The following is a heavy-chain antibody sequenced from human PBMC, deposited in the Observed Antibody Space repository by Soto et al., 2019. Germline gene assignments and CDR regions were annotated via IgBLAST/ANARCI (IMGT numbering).Heavy chain of an antibody. J-gene: IGHJ6*03. V-gene: IGHV1-24*01. CDR2: FDPEDGET. Sequence: ASVKVSCKVSGYTLTELSMHWVRQAPGKGLEWMGGFDPEDGETIYAQKFQGRVTMTEDTSTDTAYMELSSLRSEDTAVYYCATWLRFNYYYYMDVWGKGTTVTVSS. CDR1: GYTLTELS. CDR3: ATWLRFNYYYYMDV. D-gene: IGHD5-12*01.